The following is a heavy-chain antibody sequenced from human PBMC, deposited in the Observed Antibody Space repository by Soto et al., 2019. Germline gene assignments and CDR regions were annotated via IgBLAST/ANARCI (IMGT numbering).Heavy chain of an antibody. CDR1: GYTFTSCG. J-gene: IGHJ6*02. CDR3: ARDRTTKYYYGTDV. CDR2: ISAYNGNT. Sequence: GASVKVSCKASGYTFTSCGISWVRQAPGQGLEWMGWISAYNGNTNYAQKLQGRVTMTTDTSTGTAYMELRSLRSDDTAVYYCARDRTTKYYYGTDVWGQGTTVTVSS. D-gene: IGHD4-17*01. V-gene: IGHV1-18*04.